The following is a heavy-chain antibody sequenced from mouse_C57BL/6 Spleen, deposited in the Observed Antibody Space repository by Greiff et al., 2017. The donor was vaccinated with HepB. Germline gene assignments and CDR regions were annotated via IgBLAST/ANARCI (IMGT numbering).Heavy chain of an antibody. CDR1: GFTFSDYG. CDR2: ISSGSSTI. J-gene: IGHJ1*03. V-gene: IGHV5-17*01. D-gene: IGHD1-1*01. CDR3: ATNYYGSSYWYFDV. Sequence: EVKLQESGGGLVKPGGSLKLSCAASGFTFSDYGMHWVRQAPEKGLEWVAYISSGSSTIYYADTVKGRFTISRDNAKNTLFLQMTSLRSEDTAMYYCATNYYGSSYWYFDVWGTGTTLTVSS.